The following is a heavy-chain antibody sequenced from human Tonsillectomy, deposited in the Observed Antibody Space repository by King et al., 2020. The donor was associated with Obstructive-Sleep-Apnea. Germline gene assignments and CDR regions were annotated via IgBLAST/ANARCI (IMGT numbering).Heavy chain of an antibody. Sequence: QLVQSGAEVKKPGASVKVSCKVSGYTLTELSMHWVRQAPGKGLEWMGGFDPEDGETIYAQKFQGRVTMTEDTSTDTAYMELSSLRSEDTAVYYCATRTTYYYDSSGYSVFDYWGQGTLVTVSS. D-gene: IGHD3-22*01. CDR3: ATRTTYYYDSSGYSVFDY. CDR1: GYTLTELS. CDR2: FDPEDGET. V-gene: IGHV1-24*01. J-gene: IGHJ4*02.